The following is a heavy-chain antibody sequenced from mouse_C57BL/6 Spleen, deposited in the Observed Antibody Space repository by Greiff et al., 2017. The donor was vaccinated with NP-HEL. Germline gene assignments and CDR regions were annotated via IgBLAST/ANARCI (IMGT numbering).Heavy chain of an antibody. Sequence: VQLQESGAELARPGASVKLSCKASGYTFTSYGISWVKQRTGQGLEWIGEIYPRSGNTYYNEKFKGKATLTADKSSSTAYMELRSLTSEDSAVYFCARDGNYSFAYWGQGTLVTVSA. CDR3: ARDGNYSFAY. CDR2: IYPRSGNT. V-gene: IGHV1-81*01. J-gene: IGHJ3*01. D-gene: IGHD2-1*01. CDR1: GYTFTSYG.